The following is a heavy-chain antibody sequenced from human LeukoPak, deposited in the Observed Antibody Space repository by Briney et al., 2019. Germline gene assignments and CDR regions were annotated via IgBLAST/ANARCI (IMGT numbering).Heavy chain of an antibody. D-gene: IGHD6-25*01. CDR1: GFTFSHYG. CDR3: AKEPNSYSSGWYFQH. CDR2: ISHDGSVT. J-gene: IGHJ1*01. V-gene: IGHV3-30*18. Sequence: GGSLRLSCAASGFTFSHYGMQWVRQAPDKGLEWVAVISHDGSVTFYADSVKGRFTISRDNSKYTVDLQMYSLRAEDTAVYYCAKEPNSYSSGWYFQHWGQGTLVTVSS.